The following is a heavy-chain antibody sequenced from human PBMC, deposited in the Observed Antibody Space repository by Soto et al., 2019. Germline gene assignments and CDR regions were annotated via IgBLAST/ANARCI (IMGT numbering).Heavy chain of an antibody. D-gene: IGHD7-27*01. V-gene: IGHV2-5*01. CDR3: TRHSALGIDY. J-gene: IGHJ4*02. CDR2: IFWYDDK. CDR1: GFSLSTSGVG. Sequence: QITLKESGPTLVKPTQTLTLTCTFSGFSLSTSGVGVDWIRQPPGKALEWLALIFWYDDKRYSPSLKSRLTTTKGPSKTPVFLTMTNMDPVDTPTYFCTRHSALGIDYWGQGTLVTVSS.